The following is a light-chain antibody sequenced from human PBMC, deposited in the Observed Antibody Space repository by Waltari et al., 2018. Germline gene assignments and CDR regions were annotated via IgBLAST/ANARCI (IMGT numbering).Light chain of an antibody. CDR2: WAS. Sequence: DIVVTQSPASLAGSLGERATMNCKSSQSLLHTNNKNYLAWYQLRPGQPPKLLIYWASTRESGVPGRFSGSGSGTDFTLTISGLQAEDVAVYYCQQYYSTPNTFGQGTKLEIK. J-gene: IGKJ2*01. V-gene: IGKV4-1*01. CDR3: QQYYSTPNT. CDR1: QSLLHTNNKNY.